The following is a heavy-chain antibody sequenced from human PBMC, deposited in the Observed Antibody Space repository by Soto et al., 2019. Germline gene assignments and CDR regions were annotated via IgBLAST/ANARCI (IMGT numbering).Heavy chain of an antibody. CDR2: MNTNSGNT. J-gene: IGHJ6*04. V-gene: IGHV1-8*01. Sequence: KRGASVKVSCKASGYTFTSYDINWVRQDTGQGLERMGWMNTNSGNTGYAQKFQGRVTMTRNTSISTAYMELSSLRSEDTAVYYCARGVRGIDFWSGYPPRDVWGKGTTVTVSS. CDR3: ARGVRGIDFWSGYPPRDV. CDR1: GYTFTSYD. D-gene: IGHD3-3*01.